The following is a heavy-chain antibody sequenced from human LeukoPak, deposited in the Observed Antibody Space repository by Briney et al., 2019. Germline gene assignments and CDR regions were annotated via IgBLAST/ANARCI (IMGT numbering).Heavy chain of an antibody. CDR1: GYTFTSYG. CDR2: ISAYNGNT. V-gene: IGHV1-18*01. CDR3: ARSDCSSTSCDGGSFDY. D-gene: IGHD2-2*01. Sequence: GDSVEVSCKASGYTFTSYGISWVRQAPGQGLEWMGWISAYNGNTNYAQKLQGRVTMTTDTSTSTAYMELRSLRSDDTSVYYCARSDCSSTSCDGGSFDYWGQGTLVTVSS. J-gene: IGHJ4*02.